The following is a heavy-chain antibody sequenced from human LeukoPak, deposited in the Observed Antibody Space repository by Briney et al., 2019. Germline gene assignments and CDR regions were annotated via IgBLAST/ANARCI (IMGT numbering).Heavy chain of an antibody. CDR1: GYTFTGYY. D-gene: IGHD2-15*01. Sequence: ASVKVSCKASGYTFTGYYMHWVRQAPGQGLEWMGIINPSGGSTSYAQKFQGRVTMTRDTSTSTVYMELSSLRSEDTAVYYCARDAPYCSGGSCYWNYWGQGTLVTVSS. V-gene: IGHV1-46*01. CDR3: ARDAPYCSGGSCYWNY. J-gene: IGHJ4*02. CDR2: INPSGGST.